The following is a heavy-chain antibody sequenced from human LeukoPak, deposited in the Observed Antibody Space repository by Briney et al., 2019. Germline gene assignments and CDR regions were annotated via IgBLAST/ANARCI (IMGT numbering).Heavy chain of an antibody. J-gene: IGHJ5*02. V-gene: IGHV3-21*01. CDR3: ARDLAVTEQQLTSNWFDP. D-gene: IGHD6-13*01. CDR2: ISSSSSYI. Sequence: PGGSLRLSCAASGFTFSSYAMNWVRQAPGKGLEWVSSISSSSSYIYYADSVKGRFTISRDNAKNSPYLQMNSLRAEDTAVYYCARDLAVTEQQLTSNWFDPWGQGTLVTVSS. CDR1: GFTFSSYA.